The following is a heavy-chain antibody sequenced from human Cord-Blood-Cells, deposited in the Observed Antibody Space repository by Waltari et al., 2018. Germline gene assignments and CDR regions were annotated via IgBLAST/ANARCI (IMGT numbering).Heavy chain of an antibody. D-gene: IGHD6-13*01. V-gene: IGHV4-31*03. CDR3: ARRGHYSSSWYFYY. CDR1: GGYLSSGCSY. J-gene: IGHJ4*02. Sequence: QVPLQEPAPGLVKPSQTLSLHCTVSGGYLSSGCSYWSWIRQPPGKGLEWIGYIYYSGSTYYNPSLKSRVTIAVDTSKNQFSLKLSSVTAADTAVYYCARRGHYSSSWYFYYWGQGTLVTVSS. CDR2: IYYSGST.